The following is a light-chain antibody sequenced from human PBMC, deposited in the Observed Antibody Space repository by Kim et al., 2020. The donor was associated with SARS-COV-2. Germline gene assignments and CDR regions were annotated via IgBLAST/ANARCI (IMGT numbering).Light chain of an antibody. CDR2: GKN. J-gene: IGLJ3*02. CDR3: NSRDSSGNHLRV. V-gene: IGLV3-19*01. CDR1: SLRSFY. Sequence: LGQKVRITCQGDSLRSFYASWYQQKQGQAPVLVIYGKNNRPSGVPDRFSGSSSGNTASLTITGAQAEDEADYYCNSRDSSGNHLRVFGGGTQLTVL.